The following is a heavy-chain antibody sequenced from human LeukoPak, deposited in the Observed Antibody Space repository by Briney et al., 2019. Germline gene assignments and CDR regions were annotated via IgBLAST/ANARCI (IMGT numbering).Heavy chain of an antibody. Sequence: GSSVKVSCKASGGTFSSYAISWVRQAPGQGLEWMGGIIPIFGTANYAQKFQGRVTTTADESTSTAYMELSSLRSEDTAVYYCARDHSTFYAWFDPWGQGTLVTVSS. CDR1: GGTFSSYA. D-gene: IGHD2/OR15-2a*01. V-gene: IGHV1-69*01. CDR3: ARDHSTFYAWFDP. J-gene: IGHJ5*02. CDR2: IIPIFGTA.